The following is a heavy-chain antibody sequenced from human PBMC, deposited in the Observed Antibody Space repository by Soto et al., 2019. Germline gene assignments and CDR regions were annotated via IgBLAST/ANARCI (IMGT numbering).Heavy chain of an antibody. CDR3: ARDDARDYGGYYYYGMDV. CDR2: IRSKAYGGTT. Sequence: GGSLRLSCTASGFTFGDYAMSWVRQAPGKGLEWVGFIRSKAYGGTTEYAASVKGRFTISRDDSKSIAYLQMNSLKTEDTAVYYCARDDARDYGGYYYYGMDVWGQGTTVTVSS. CDR1: GFTFGDYA. J-gene: IGHJ6*02. V-gene: IGHV3-49*04. D-gene: IGHD4-17*01.